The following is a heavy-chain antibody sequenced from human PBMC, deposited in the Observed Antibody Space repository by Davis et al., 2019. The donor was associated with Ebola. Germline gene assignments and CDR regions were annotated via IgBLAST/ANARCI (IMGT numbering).Heavy chain of an antibody. D-gene: IGHD5-24*01. V-gene: IGHV4-34*01. CDR1: GGSFSGYY. CDR3: ARHSYDGYPLDYYYGMDV. J-gene: IGHJ6*02. CDR2: INHSGST. Sequence: SETLSLTCAVYGGSFSGYYWSWIRQPPGKGLEWIGEINHSGSTNYNPSLKSRVTISVDTSKNQFSLKLSSVTAADTAVYYCARHSYDGYPLDYYYGMDVWGQGTTVTVSS.